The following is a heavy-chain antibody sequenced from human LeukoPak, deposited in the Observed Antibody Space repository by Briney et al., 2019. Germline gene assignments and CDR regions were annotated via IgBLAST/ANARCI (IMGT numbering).Heavy chain of an antibody. D-gene: IGHD2-15*01. Sequence: GGSLRLSCAASGLTFSSYAMSWVRQAPGKGLVWDSAISGSGGSTYYADSVKGRLTISRDNSKNTLYLQMNSLRAEDTAVYYCAKDMRGSGGSCYDYWGQGTLVTVSS. CDR2: ISGSGGST. V-gene: IGHV3-23*01. CDR3: AKDMRGSGGSCYDY. J-gene: IGHJ4*02. CDR1: GLTFSSYA.